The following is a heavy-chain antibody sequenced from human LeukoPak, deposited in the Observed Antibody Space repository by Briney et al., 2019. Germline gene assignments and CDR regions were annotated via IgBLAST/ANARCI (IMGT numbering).Heavy chain of an antibody. CDR3: ARDRALLWFGELLHRDNWFDP. CDR1: GYTFTSYG. D-gene: IGHD3-10*01. J-gene: IGHJ5*02. V-gene: IGHV1-18*01. Sequence: ASVKVSCKASGYTFTSYGISWVRQAPGQGLEWMGWISAYNGNTNYAQKLQGRVTMTTDTSTSTAYMVLRSLRSDDTAVYYCARDRALLWFGELLHRDNWFDPWGQGTLVTVSS. CDR2: ISAYNGNT.